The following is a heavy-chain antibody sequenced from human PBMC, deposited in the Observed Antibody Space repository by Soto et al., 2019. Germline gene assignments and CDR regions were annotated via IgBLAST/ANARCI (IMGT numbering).Heavy chain of an antibody. V-gene: IGHV3-33*01. D-gene: IGHD1-1*01. J-gene: IGHJ4*02. CDR2: IWRDGSIK. CDR1: GFTFSSYA. Sequence: QVQLVESGGGVVQPGRSLRLSCAASGFTFSSYAMHWVRQVPGKGLEWVAVIWRDGSIKYYADSVKGRFTISRDNSKNTLYLQMNSPRAEDTAVYYCASDPGVETTGTTYDYWGQGTLVTVSS. CDR3: ASDPGVETTGTTYDY.